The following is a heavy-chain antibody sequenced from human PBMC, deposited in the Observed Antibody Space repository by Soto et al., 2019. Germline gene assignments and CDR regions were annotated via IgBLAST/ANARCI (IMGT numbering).Heavy chain of an antibody. CDR3: AVNPAYPY. V-gene: IGHV1-3*04. CDR1: EYTFNNYA. Sequence: ASVKVSFKASEYTFNNYAIHWVRQAPGQRLEWMGWINTGNGNTEYSQRFQGRVTITRDTSATTAHMELSSLTSEDTAVYYCAVNPAYPYWGQGTPVTVSS. CDR2: INTGNGNT. J-gene: IGHJ4*02. D-gene: IGHD3-16*01.